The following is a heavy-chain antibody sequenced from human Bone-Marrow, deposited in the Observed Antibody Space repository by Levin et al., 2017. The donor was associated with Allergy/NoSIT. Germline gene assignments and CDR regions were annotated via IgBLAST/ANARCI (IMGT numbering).Heavy chain of an antibody. CDR2: ISGSGSTI. CDR1: GFSFSDYY. V-gene: IGHV3-11*01. CDR3: ARQLVVVTARRLSGGMG. Sequence: PGGSLRLSCAASGFSFSDYYMNWIRQAPGKGLEWVSYISGSGSTIYYADSVKGRFTISRDNAKNSLYLQMNSLRAEDTAVYYCARQLVVVTARRLSGGMGWGQGTLVTVSS. D-gene: IGHD2-21*02. J-gene: IGHJ4*02.